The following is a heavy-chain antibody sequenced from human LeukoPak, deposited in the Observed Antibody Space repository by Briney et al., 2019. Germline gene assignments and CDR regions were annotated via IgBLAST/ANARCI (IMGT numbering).Heavy chain of an antibody. CDR3: ARASDSSGYYDAFDI. J-gene: IGHJ3*02. D-gene: IGHD3-22*01. V-gene: IGHV1-18*01. CDR1: GYTFTSFG. CDR2: ISAYNGNT. Sequence: ASVKVSCKASGYTFTSFGISWVRQAPGQGLEWMGWISAYNGNTNYAQKLQGRVTMTTDTSTRTAYMELSSLRSEDTAVYYCARASDSSGYYDAFDIWGQGTMVTVSS.